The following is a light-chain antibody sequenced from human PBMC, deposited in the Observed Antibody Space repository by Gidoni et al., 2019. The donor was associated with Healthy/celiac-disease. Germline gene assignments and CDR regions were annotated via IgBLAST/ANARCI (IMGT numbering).Light chain of an antibody. J-gene: IGLJ2*01. CDR2: QDS. V-gene: IGLV3-1*01. CDR3: QAWDSSTVV. CDR1: KLGDKY. Sequence: SYELTQPPSVSMSPGQTASITCSGDKLGDKYACWYQQKPGQSPVRVIYQDSKRPSGIPERFSGSNSGNTATLTISGTQAMDEADYYCQAWDSSTVVFGGGTKLTVL.